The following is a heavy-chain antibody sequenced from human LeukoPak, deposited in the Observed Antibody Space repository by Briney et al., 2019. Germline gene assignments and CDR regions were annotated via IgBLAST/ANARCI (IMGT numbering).Heavy chain of an antibody. J-gene: IGHJ4*02. CDR1: GYTFTDYY. CDR3: ATLGEDKTDTPFGY. D-gene: IGHD3-16*01. CDR2: INPSTGGT. V-gene: IGHV1-2*06. Sequence: ASVKVSCKTSGYTFTDYYVHWIRQAPGQGLEWMGRINPSTGGTDFAQKFQGKVSMTRDTSISAAYMELSRLGSDDTAVYYCATLGEDKTDTPFGYWGQGTLVTVSS.